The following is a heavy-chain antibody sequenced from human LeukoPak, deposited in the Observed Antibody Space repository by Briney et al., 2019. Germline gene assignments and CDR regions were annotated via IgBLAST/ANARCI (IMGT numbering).Heavy chain of an antibody. CDR3: ARGRPVDY. Sequence: PGESLKISCAASGFTFSTHNMNWVRQAPGKGLEWVSYISSSSSSIYYADSLKGRFTISRDNAKNSLYLQMNSLRVEDTAVYYCARGRPVDYWGQGTLVTVSS. V-gene: IGHV3-48*01. CDR2: ISSSSSSI. J-gene: IGHJ4*02. CDR1: GFTFSTHN.